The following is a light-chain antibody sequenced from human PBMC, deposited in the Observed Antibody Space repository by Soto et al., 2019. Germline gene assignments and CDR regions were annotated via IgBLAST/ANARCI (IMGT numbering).Light chain of an antibody. CDR2: EVS. CDR1: SSDVGGFNY. V-gene: IGLV2-14*01. J-gene: IGLJ3*02. Sequence: QSALPQPASVSGSPGQSITISCTGTSSDVGGFNYVSWYQHYPGEAPKLLIYEVSNRPAGVSSRFSGDKSGNTASPTISGLQADDEGDYYCSSFTTSNTWVFGGGTKLTVL. CDR3: SSFTTSNTWV.